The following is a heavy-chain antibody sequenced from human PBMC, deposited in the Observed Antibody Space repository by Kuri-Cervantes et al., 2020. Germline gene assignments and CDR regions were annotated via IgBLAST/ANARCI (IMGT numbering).Heavy chain of an antibody. CDR1: GGSISSCY. Sequence: SETLSLTCTVSGGSISSCYWSWIRRPPGKGLEWIGYIYYSGSTYYNPSLKSRVTISVDTSKNQFSLKLSSVTAADTAVYYCARGYSSSWYKDWGQGTLVTVSS. CDR2: IYYSGST. J-gene: IGHJ4*02. D-gene: IGHD6-13*01. V-gene: IGHV4-59*12. CDR3: ARGYSSSWYKD.